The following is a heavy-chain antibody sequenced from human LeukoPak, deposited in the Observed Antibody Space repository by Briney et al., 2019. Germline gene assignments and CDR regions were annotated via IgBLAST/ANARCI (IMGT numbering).Heavy chain of an antibody. Sequence: GESLKISCKGSGYSFTSYWIGWVRQMPGKGLEWMGIIYPGDSDTRYSPSFQGQVTISADKSISTAYLQWSSQKASDTAMYYCARTGVDTAMGIYYYYGMDVWGQGTTVTVSS. D-gene: IGHD5-18*01. V-gene: IGHV5-51*01. CDR3: ARTGVDTAMGIYYYYGMDV. J-gene: IGHJ6*02. CDR1: GYSFTSYW. CDR2: IYPGDSDT.